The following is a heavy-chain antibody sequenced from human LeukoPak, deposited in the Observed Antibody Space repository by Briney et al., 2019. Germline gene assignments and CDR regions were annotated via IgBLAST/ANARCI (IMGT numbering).Heavy chain of an antibody. Sequence: GGSLRLSCAASGFTFSDYGMHWVRQAPGKGLEWVAVIWYDGSDKYYVDSVKGRFTISRDNSKNTLYLQMNGLRAEDTAVYYCARDSPLVATIQPIFDYWGRGTLVTVSS. CDR1: GFTFSDYG. CDR2: IWYDGSDK. V-gene: IGHV3-33*01. D-gene: IGHD5-12*01. CDR3: ARDSPLVATIQPIFDY. J-gene: IGHJ4*02.